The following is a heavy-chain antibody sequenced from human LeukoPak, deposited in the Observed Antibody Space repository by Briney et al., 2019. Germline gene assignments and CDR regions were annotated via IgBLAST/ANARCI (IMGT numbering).Heavy chain of an antibody. V-gene: IGHV4-59*01. Sequence: SETLSLTCTASGGSISSYYWSWIRQPPGKGLEWIGYIYYSGSTNYNPSLKSRVTISVDTSKNQFSLKLSSVTAADTAVYYCARIYYYDSSGYYSPHAFDIWGQGTMVTVSS. CDR2: IYYSGST. J-gene: IGHJ3*02. D-gene: IGHD3-22*01. CDR1: GGSISSYY. CDR3: ARIYYYDSSGYYSPHAFDI.